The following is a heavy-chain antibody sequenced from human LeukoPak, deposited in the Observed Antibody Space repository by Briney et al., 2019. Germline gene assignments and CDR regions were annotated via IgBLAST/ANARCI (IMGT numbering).Heavy chain of an antibody. CDR2: IYTSGST. J-gene: IGHJ3*02. V-gene: IGHV4-4*07. CDR1: GGSISSYY. Sequence: SETLSLTCTVSGGSISSYYWSWLRQPAGKGLEWIGRIYTSGSTNYNPSLKSRVTMSVDTSKNQFSLKLSSVTAADTAVYYYAAGTAPSDAFDIWGQGTMVTVSS. D-gene: IGHD6-13*01. CDR3: AAGTAPSDAFDI.